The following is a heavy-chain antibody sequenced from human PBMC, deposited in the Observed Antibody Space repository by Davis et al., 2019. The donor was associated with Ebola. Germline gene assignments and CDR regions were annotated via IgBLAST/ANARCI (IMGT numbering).Heavy chain of an antibody. CDR1: GYTFTGYY. Sequence: SVKVSCKASGYTFTGYYIHWVRQAPGQGLEWMGWINPNSGGTNYAQKLQGRVTMTTDTSTSTAYMELRSLRSDDTAVYYCARDKGVTTTYFDYWGQGTLVTVSS. CDR3: ARDKGVTTTYFDY. J-gene: IGHJ4*02. D-gene: IGHD4-17*01. CDR2: INPNSGGT. V-gene: IGHV1-2*02.